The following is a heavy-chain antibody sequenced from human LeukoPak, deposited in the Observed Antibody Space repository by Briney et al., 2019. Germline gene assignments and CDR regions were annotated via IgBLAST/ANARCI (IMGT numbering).Heavy chain of an antibody. D-gene: IGHD5-18*01. CDR1: GYTFTGYY. V-gene: IGHV1-2*02. Sequence: GASVKVSCKASGYTFTGYYMHWVRQAPGQGLEWMGWINPNSGGTNYAQKFQGRVTMTRDTSISTAYMELSSLRSEDTAAYYCARGMDSYGWGYYYYYYYMDVWGKGTTVTISS. CDR3: ARGMDSYGWGYYYYYYYMDV. CDR2: INPNSGGT. J-gene: IGHJ6*03.